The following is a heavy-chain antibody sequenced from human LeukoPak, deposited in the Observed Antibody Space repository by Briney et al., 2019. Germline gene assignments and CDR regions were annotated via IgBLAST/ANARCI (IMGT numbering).Heavy chain of an antibody. CDR1: GFTVSSNY. Sequence: GGSLRLSCAASGFTVSSNYMSWVRQAPGEGLEWVSVIYSGGSTYYADSVKGRFTISRDNSKNTLYLQMNSLRAEDTAVYYCARDLLHCSGGSCSYRDYWGQGTLVTVSS. CDR2: IYSGGST. V-gene: IGHV3-53*01. J-gene: IGHJ4*02. D-gene: IGHD2-15*01. CDR3: ARDLLHCSGGSCSYRDY.